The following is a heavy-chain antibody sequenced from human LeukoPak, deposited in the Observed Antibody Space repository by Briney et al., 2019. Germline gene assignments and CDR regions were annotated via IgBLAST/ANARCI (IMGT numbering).Heavy chain of an antibody. CDR2: IYYSGST. CDR1: GGSISSYY. J-gene: IGHJ4*02. Sequence: SETLSLTCTVSGGSISSYYWSWIRQPPGKGLEWIGYIYYSGSTNYNPSLRSRVTISVDTSKNQFSLKLSSVTAADTAVYYCASRATVANIYFDSWGQGSLVTVSS. D-gene: IGHD5-12*01. CDR3: ASRATVANIYFDS. V-gene: IGHV4-59*08.